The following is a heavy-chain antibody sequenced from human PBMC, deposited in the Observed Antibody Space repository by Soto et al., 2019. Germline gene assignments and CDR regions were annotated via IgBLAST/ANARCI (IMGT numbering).Heavy chain of an antibody. CDR2: SIPIFGTA. D-gene: IGHD6-19*01. V-gene: IGHV1-69*01. CDR3: ARPSYSSGWNDYYGMDV. Sequence: QVQLVQSGAEVKKPGSSVKVSCKASGGTFSSYAISWVRQAPGQGLEWMGGSIPIFGTANYAQKFQGRVTITADESTSTAYMELSSLRSEDTAVYYCARPSYSSGWNDYYGMDVWGQGTTVTVSS. CDR1: GGTFSSYA. J-gene: IGHJ6*02.